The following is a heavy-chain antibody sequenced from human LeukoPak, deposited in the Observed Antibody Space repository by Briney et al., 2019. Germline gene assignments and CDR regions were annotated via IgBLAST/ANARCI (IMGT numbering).Heavy chain of an antibody. CDR2: MNPNSGNT. D-gene: IGHD3-3*01. J-gene: IGHJ4*02. CDR3: ARMGAGYDFWSSYYTRGGFDY. V-gene: IGHV1-8*01. CDR1: GYTFTSYD. Sequence: ASVKVSCKASGYTFTSYDINWVRQATGQGREWMGWMNPNSGNTGYAQKFQGILTMTRNTSMSTAYMELISLRSEDTAVYNSARMGAGYDFWSSYYTRGGFDYWSQGTLVTVSS.